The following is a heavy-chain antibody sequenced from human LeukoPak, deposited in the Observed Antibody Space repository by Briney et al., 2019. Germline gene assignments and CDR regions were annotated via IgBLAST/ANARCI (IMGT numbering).Heavy chain of an antibody. Sequence: GGSLRLSCAASGFTFSSYSVNWVRQAPGKGLEWVSSISSSSSYIYYADSVKGRFTISRDNAKNSLYLQMNSLRAEDTAVYYCARVNSSGPNWFDPWGQGTLVTVSS. CDR3: ARVNSSGPNWFDP. V-gene: IGHV3-21*01. J-gene: IGHJ5*02. CDR2: ISSSSSYI. D-gene: IGHD6-19*01. CDR1: GFTFSSYS.